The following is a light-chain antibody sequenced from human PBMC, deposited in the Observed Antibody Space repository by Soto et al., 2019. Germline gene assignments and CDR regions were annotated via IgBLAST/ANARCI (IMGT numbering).Light chain of an antibody. V-gene: IGKV3-15*01. Sequence: EIGWTQSPGTRSLSPGERATLSCRSSQSVSSTYVAWYQQKSGQAPRLLIYSASRGATGFPARFSGSGSGTDFTLTISSLQSEDFAVYYCQQYNSWPWTFGRGTKVDIK. J-gene: IGKJ1*01. CDR2: SAS. CDR1: QSVSSTY. CDR3: QQYNSWPWT.